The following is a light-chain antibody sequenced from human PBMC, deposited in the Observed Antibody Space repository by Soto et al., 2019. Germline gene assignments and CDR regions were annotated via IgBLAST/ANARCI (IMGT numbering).Light chain of an antibody. Sequence: AIQLTQSPSSLSASVGDRVTITCRASQGISSALAWYQHKPGRDPRLLIYEASSLQSGVSSRFSGSGSGTDFTLTISSRQPEDFATYYCQQVQCYALTVGGGTKLEIK. CDR1: QGISSA. CDR2: EAS. J-gene: IGKJ4*02. CDR3: QQVQCYALT. V-gene: IGKV1-13*02.